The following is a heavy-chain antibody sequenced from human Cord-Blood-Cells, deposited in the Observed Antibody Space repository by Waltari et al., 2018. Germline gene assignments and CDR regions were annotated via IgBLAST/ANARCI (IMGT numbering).Heavy chain of an antibody. D-gene: IGHD7-27*01. CDR3: ARGGTGDKGAFDI. Sequence: QVQLVQYGAEVKQPGASVQVFCKASGYTLTGYYMLWLRPAPGQGLEWMGWINPNSGGTNYAQKFQGRVTMTRDTSISTAYMELSRLRSDDTAVYYCARGGTGDKGAFDIWGQGTMVTVSS. J-gene: IGHJ3*02. CDR1: GYTLTGYY. V-gene: IGHV1-2*02. CDR2: INPNSGGT.